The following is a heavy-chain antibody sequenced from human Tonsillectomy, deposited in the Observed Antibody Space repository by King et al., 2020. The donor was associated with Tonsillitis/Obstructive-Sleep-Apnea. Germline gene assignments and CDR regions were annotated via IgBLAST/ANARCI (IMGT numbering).Heavy chain of an antibody. D-gene: IGHD3-3*01. J-gene: IGHJ4*02. CDR2: ISSSGRSI. CDR3: AGYYRVLVTMKGRNDY. CDR1: GYTFSSYE. Sequence: VQLVESGGGLVQPGGSRRLSCAASGYTFSSYEMNGVRQAPGKGLEWFSYISSSGRSIYYADSVKDRFTISRDNAKNSLYLQMNSLRAEDTAHYYCAGYYRVLVTMKGRNDYWGQGTLVTVSS. V-gene: IGHV3-48*03.